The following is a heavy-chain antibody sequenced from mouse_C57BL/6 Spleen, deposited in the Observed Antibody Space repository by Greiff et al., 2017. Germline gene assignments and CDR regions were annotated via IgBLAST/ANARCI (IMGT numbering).Heavy chain of an antibody. CDR3: ARHDPPYYSNYEGYFDV. J-gene: IGHJ1*03. Sequence: VQLQQSGAELVKPGASVKLSCKASGYTFTEYTIHWVKQRSGQGLEWIGWFYPGSGSIKYNEKFKDKATLTADKSSSTVYMELSRLTSEDSAVYFCARHDPPYYSNYEGYFDVWGTGTTVTVSS. CDR2: FYPGSGSI. V-gene: IGHV1-62-2*01. CDR1: GYTFTEYT. D-gene: IGHD2-5*01.